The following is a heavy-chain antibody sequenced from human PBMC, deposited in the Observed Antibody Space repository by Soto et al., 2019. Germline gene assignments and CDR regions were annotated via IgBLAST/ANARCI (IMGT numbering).Heavy chain of an antibody. CDR2: IIPILGIA. D-gene: IGHD2-2*01. J-gene: IGHJ6*02. CDR1: GGTFSSYT. CDR3: ASLNGCSSPGCQPVVYYDHGMYV. V-gene: IGHV1-69*02. Sequence: ASVKVSCKSSGGTFSSYTISWVRQAPGQGLEWMGRIIPILGIANYAQKFQGRVTITADKSTSTAYMELSSLRSEDTAVYYCASLNGCSSPGCQPVVYYDHGMYVSG.